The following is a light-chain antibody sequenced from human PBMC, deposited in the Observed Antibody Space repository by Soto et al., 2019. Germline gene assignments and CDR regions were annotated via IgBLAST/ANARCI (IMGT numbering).Light chain of an antibody. CDR2: DTS. CDR1: TGAVTSGHY. CDR3: LFSYSAARPV. J-gene: IGLJ7*01. Sequence: QAVVTQEPSLTVSPGGTVTLTCGSSTGAVTSGHYPYWFQQKPGQAPRTLIYDTSNKHSWTPARFSGSLLGGKAALTLSGAQPEDEAEYYCLFSYSAARPVFGGGTELTVL. V-gene: IGLV7-46*01.